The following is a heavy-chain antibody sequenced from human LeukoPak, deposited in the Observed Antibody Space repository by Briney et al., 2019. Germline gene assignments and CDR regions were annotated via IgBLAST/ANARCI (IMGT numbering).Heavy chain of an antibody. J-gene: IGHJ4*02. D-gene: IGHD3-22*01. CDR1: GGSFSGYY. Sequence: PSETLSLTCAVYGGSFSGYYCSWIRQPPGKGLEWIGEINHSGNTNYNPSLKSRVTISVDTSKNQFSLKLSSVTAADTAVYYCARHPMIVVVPDYWGQGTLVTVSS. CDR3: ARHPMIVVVPDY. V-gene: IGHV4-34*01. CDR2: INHSGNT.